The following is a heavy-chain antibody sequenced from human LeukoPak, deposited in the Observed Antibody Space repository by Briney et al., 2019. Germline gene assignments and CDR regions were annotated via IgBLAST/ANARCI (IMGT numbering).Heavy chain of an antibody. CDR3: AKDRYYDSGSSYGNAFDI. J-gene: IGHJ3*02. CDR2: ISGGGGST. V-gene: IGHV3-23*01. Sequence: GGSLRLSCAASGFTFSSYAMSWVRQAPGKGLEWVSAISGGGGSTYYADSVKGRFTISRDNSKNTLYLQMNSLRAEDTAVYYCAKDRYYDSGSSYGNAFDIWGQGTMVTVSS. CDR1: GFTFSSYA. D-gene: IGHD3-10*01.